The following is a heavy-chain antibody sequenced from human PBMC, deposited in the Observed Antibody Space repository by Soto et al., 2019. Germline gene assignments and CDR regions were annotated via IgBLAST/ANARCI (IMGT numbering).Heavy chain of an antibody. CDR2: ISGSGGST. J-gene: IGHJ6*02. CDR1: GFTFSSYA. CDR3: AKPDYIVGTPAAWYYYYGMDV. D-gene: IGHD1-26*01. Sequence: GGSLRLSCAASGFTFSSYAMSWVRQAPGKGLEWVSAISGSGGSTYYADSVRGRFTISRDNSKNTLYLQMNSLRAEDTAVYYCAKPDYIVGTPAAWYYYYGMDVWGQGTTVTVSS. V-gene: IGHV3-23*01.